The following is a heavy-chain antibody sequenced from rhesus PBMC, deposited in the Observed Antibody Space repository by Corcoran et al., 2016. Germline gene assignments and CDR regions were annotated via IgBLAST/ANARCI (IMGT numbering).Heavy chain of an antibody. J-gene: IGHJ3*01. V-gene: IGHV4-160*01. CDR1: GGSFSSSG. D-gene: IGHD1-44*01. Sequence: QVQLQESGPGLVKPSETLSLTCAVSGGSFSSSGWGWLRQPPGTGLEWIGNIYVSSGRTAYNPSLKSRATISRDTSKNQFSRKLSSVTAADTAVYSCVLGGNYDAFDFWGQGLRVTVSS. CDR2: IYVSSGRT. CDR3: VLGGNYDAFDF.